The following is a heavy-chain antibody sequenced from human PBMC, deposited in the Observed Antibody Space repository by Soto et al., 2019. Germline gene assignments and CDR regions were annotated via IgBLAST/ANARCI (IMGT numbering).Heavy chain of an antibody. CDR2: ISAYNGNT. D-gene: IGHD3-10*01. Sequence: GASVKVSCKASGYTFTSYGISWVRQAPGQGLEWMGWISAYNGNTNYAQKLQGRVTMTTDTSTSTAYMELRSLRSDGTAVYYCARGLWFGELSRRSYYYYGMDVWGQGTTVTVSS. J-gene: IGHJ6*02. CDR1: GYTFTSYG. CDR3: ARGLWFGELSRRSYYYYGMDV. V-gene: IGHV1-18*04.